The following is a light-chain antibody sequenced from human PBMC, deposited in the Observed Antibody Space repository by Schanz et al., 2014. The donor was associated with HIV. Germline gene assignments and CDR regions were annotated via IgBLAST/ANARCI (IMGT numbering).Light chain of an antibody. CDR2: RNN. CDR1: SSNIGSNY. Sequence: QSVLTQPPSASGTPGQRVTISCSGSSSNIGSNYVYWYQQLPGTAPKLLIYRNNQRPSGVPDRFSGSKSGTSASLAIRGPXXXDEPDYYCAAWDDXXXXWVFGGGTKLTVL. CDR3: AAWDDXXXXWV. V-gene: IGLV1-47*01. J-gene: IGLJ3*02.